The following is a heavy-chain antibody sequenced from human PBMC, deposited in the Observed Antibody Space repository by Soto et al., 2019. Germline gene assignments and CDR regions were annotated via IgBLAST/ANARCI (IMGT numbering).Heavy chain of an antibody. Sequence: GGSLRLSCAASGFTFDDYAMHWVRQAPGKGLEWVSGISWNSGSIGYADSVKGRFTISRDNAKNSLYLQMNSLRAEDTALYYCAKGAESGYDPGIDDWGQGTLVTVSS. CDR1: GFTFDDYA. J-gene: IGHJ4*02. CDR2: ISWNSGSI. D-gene: IGHD5-12*01. V-gene: IGHV3-9*01. CDR3: AKGAESGYDPGIDD.